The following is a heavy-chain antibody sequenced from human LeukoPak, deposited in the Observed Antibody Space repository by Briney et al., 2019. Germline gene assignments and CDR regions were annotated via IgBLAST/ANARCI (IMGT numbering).Heavy chain of an antibody. CDR1: GFTFSNYA. CDR3: AKWGDYDVLTGYYVSDY. V-gene: IGHV3-23*01. D-gene: IGHD3-9*01. J-gene: IGHJ4*02. CDR2: ITGSGGNT. Sequence: GASLRLSCAASGFTFSNYAMSWVRQAPGRGLEWVSAITGSGGNTYYADSVKGRFTISRDNSKNTVFLQMNSLRAEDTAVYYCAKWGDYDVLTGYYVSDYWGQGTLVTVSS.